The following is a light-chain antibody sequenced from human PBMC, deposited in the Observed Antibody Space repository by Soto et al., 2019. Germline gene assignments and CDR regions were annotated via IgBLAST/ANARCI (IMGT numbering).Light chain of an antibody. CDR3: QQYGSSPS. V-gene: IGKV3D-20*01. Sequence: DIVLTQSPATLSLSPCERATLSCGASQSVSTNYVAWYQQKPGLAPRLLIYDASSRAAGISHRFSGSGSGTDFTLTISRLEPEDFAVYYCQQYGSSPSFGGGTKVDIK. CDR2: DAS. J-gene: IGKJ4*01. CDR1: QSVSTNY.